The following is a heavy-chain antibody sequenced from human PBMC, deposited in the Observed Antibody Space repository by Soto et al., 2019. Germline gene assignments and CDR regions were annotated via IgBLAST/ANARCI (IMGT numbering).Heavy chain of an antibody. Sequence: PGGSLRLSCAASGFTFSSYSMNWVRQAPGKGLEWVSSISSSSSYIYYADSVKGRFTISRDNAKNSLYLQMNSLRAEDTAVYYCARDVNVEMATMAAFDIWGQGTMVTVSS. J-gene: IGHJ3*02. CDR3: ARDVNVEMATMAAFDI. CDR1: GFTFSSYS. V-gene: IGHV3-21*01. D-gene: IGHD5-12*01. CDR2: ISSSSSYI.